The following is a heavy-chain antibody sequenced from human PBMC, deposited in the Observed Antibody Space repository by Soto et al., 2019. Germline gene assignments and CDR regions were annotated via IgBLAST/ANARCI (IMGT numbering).Heavy chain of an antibody. CDR1: GFTFEDSA. CDR2: IDWNSANV. CDR3: TRENFQH. Sequence: EVQLVESGGGLVQPGRSLRLSCAASGFTFEDSAMHWVRQAPGKGLEWVSGIDWNSANVAYAESVKGRFTISRDNAKRSLYLQMNSVRVEDTAMYYCTRENFQHWGQGTLVTV. V-gene: IGHV3-9*01. J-gene: IGHJ1*01.